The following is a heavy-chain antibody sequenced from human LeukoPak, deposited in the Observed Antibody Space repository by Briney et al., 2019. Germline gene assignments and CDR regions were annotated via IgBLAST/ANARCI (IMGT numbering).Heavy chain of an antibody. CDR1: GFPFNAYW. CDR3: TRVGYIDEGIDY. J-gene: IGHJ4*02. CDR2: IRQDGDTK. Sequence: GGSLRLSCAASGFPFNAYWMTWVRQAPGKGLEWVANIRQDGDTKYYVDSVKGRFTISRDNAMNLLYLQMNSLRAEDTAIYYCTRVGYIDEGIDYWGQGTLVTVSS. V-gene: IGHV3-7*04. D-gene: IGHD5-24*01.